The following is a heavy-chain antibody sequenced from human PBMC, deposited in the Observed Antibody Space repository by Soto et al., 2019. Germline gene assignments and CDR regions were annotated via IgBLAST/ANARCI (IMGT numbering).Heavy chain of an antibody. D-gene: IGHD2-2*02. CDR1: GFIFSGSA. CDR2: IRSRANNFAT. Sequence: EVQLVESGGGLVQPGGSLKLSCAASGFIFSGSAIHWVRQASGKGLEWVGRIRSRANNFATSSAASVKGRFTFSRDASKNTAYLQMNTLKPEDTAVYYCARGQGAAIGDYYYHGMDVWGQGTTVTVSS. J-gene: IGHJ6*02. CDR3: ARGQGAAIGDYYYHGMDV. V-gene: IGHV3-73*02.